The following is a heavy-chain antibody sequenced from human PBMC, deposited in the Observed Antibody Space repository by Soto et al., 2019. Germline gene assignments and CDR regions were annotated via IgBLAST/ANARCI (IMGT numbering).Heavy chain of an antibody. CDR1: GGPFGSSA. CDR3: ARLRRDWGDAFDL. D-gene: IGHD3-16*01. J-gene: IGHJ3*01. V-gene: IGHV1-69*01. Sequence: QVQLVQSGADVKKPGSSVKVSCKTSGGPFGSSAISWVRQAPAQGLEWVGEIIPVFDKANYAQKFQGRLTITADDPTGTVFMQLSSLRSEDTAVYFCARLRRDWGDAFDLWGLGTFVTVSS. CDR2: IIPVFDKA.